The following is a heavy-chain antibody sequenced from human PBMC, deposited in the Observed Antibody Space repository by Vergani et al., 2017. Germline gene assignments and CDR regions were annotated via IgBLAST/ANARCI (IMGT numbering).Heavy chain of an antibody. CDR1: GFTFSGSA. D-gene: IGHD3-22*01. CDR2: IRSKANSYAT. Sequence: EVQLVESGGGLVQPGGSLKLSCAASGFTFSGSAMHWVRQASGKGLEWVGRIRSKANSYATAYAASVKGRFTISRDDSKNTAYLQMNSLKTEDTAVYYCTRXRYDSSGYRSPMYYWGQGTLVTVSS. J-gene: IGHJ4*02. V-gene: IGHV3-73*01. CDR3: TRXRYDSSGYRSPMYY.